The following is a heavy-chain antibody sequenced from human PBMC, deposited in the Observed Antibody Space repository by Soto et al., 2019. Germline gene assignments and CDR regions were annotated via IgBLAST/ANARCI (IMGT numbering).Heavy chain of an antibody. V-gene: IGHV5-51*01. D-gene: IGHD1-26*01. Sequence: PGESLKISCEDSEYTVTTHWIGWVRQMPGKGLEWMGIIYPADSDTRYSPSFQGQVTISADKSISTAYLQWSSLKASDTAMYYCARVAGGGYYFDYWGQGTLVTVSS. CDR1: EYTVTTHW. CDR3: ARVAGGGYYFDY. CDR2: IYPADSDT. J-gene: IGHJ4*02.